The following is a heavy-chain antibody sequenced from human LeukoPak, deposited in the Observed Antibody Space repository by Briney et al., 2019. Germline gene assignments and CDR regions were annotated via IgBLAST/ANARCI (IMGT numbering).Heavy chain of an antibody. J-gene: IGHJ4*02. Sequence: PGGSLRLSCAASGFTFSSYWMHWVRQAPGKGLVWVSHINSDGSSTSYADSVKGRFTISRDNAKNTLYLQMNSLRAEDTAVYYCARDQIKGSGWYYYWGQGTLVTVSS. D-gene: IGHD6-19*01. V-gene: IGHV3-74*01. CDR2: INSDGSST. CDR1: GFTFSSYW. CDR3: ARDQIKGSGWYYY.